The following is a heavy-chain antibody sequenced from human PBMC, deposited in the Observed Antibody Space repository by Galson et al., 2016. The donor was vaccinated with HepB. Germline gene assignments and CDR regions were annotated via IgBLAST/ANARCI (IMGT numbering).Heavy chain of an antibody. D-gene: IGHD4-17*01. CDR2: IFSGGTT. J-gene: IGHJ6*02. CDR3: ARDPNAVTAGTYA. V-gene: IGHV3-66*01. CDR1: GFTVSNNY. Sequence: SLRLSCAASGFTVSNNYMSWVRQAPGKGLEWVSLIFSGGTTSYADSVKGRFSISRDSANNTLYLQMNNLRAEDTAVYYCARDPNAVTAGTYAWGQGTTVTVSS.